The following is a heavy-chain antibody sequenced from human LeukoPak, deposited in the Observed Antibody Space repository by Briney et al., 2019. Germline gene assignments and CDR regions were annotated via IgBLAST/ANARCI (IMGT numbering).Heavy chain of an antibody. D-gene: IGHD3-16*02. CDR3: ARRTFGGVIAY. CDR2: IYYSGST. J-gene: IGHJ4*02. Sequence: SETLSLTCTVSGGSISSYYWSWIRQPPGKGLEWIGYIYYSGSTNYSPSLKSRVTLSVDTSKNQFSLRLSSVTAADTAVYYCARRTFGGVIAYWGQGTLVAVSS. CDR1: GGSISSYY. V-gene: IGHV4-59*12.